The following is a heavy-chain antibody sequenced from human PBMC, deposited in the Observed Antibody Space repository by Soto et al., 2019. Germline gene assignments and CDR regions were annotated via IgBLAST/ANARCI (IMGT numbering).Heavy chain of an antibody. Sequence: EVQLLESGGGLVQPGGSLRLSCAASGFTFSSYAMNWVRQAPGKGLEWVATISGSGSSTYYADSVKGRVTISRDNSKNTLYLKMNRLRAEDTAVYYCAKDYNGSNTPIDSWGQGNLVTVSS. CDR3: AKDYNGSNTPIDS. CDR2: ISGSGSST. J-gene: IGHJ4*02. CDR1: GFTFSSYA. D-gene: IGHD1-1*01. V-gene: IGHV3-23*01.